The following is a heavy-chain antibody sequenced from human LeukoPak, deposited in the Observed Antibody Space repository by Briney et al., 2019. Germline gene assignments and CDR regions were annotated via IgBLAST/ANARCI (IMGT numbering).Heavy chain of an antibody. V-gene: IGHV3-23*01. CDR2: ISGSGGST. J-gene: IGHJ4*02. CDR3: AKGNTIFGVVIPLDF. CDR1: GFTFSSYA. Sequence: GGSLRLSCAASGFTFSSYAMSWVRQAPGKGLEWVSGISGSGGSTYYADSVKGRFTISRDNSKNTLYLQMNSLRAEDTAVYYCAKGNTIFGVVIPLDFWGQGTLVTVSS. D-gene: IGHD3-3*01.